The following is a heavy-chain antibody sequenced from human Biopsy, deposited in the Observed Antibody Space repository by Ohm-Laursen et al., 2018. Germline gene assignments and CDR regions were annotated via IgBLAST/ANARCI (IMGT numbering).Heavy chain of an antibody. CDR3: ATKLTGYFHH. J-gene: IGHJ1*01. D-gene: IGHD3-9*01. V-gene: IGHV1-69*06. CDR2: NIPILGTG. Sequence: SVKVSCKASGGSLGSLDIAWARQAPGQGLEWLGGNIPILGTGNYAQKFQDRVTVAADTSTSTATMELRSLRSDDTAVYYCATKLTGYFHHWGQGTLVIVSS. CDR1: GGSLGSLD.